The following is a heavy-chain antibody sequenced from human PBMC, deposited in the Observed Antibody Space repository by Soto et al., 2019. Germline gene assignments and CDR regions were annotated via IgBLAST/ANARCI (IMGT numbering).Heavy chain of an antibody. CDR1: GFTFSSYA. Sequence: GGSLSLSCAAAGFTFSSYAMSWVRQAPGKGLEWVSAISGSGGSTYYADSVKGRFTISRDNSKNTLYLQMNSLRAEDTAVYYCAKDLVTHQFCFDYWGQGTLVTVSS. J-gene: IGHJ4*02. V-gene: IGHV3-23*01. CDR3: AKDLVTHQFCFDY. CDR2: ISGSGGST. D-gene: IGHD2-21*02.